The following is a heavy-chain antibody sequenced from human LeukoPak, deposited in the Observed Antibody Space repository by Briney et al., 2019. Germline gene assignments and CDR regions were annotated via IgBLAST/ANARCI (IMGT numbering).Heavy chain of an antibody. J-gene: IGHJ4*02. D-gene: IGHD1/OR15-1a*01. Sequence: GGSLRLSCAASGFTFSTYAMSWVRQIPGKGLEWVSAISGSDDGTYYADSVKGRFTISRDNSKNTLYLQMNSLRAEDTAVYYCARGTLNIPGEQGAFDYWGQGTLVTVSS. CDR2: ISGSDDGT. CDR3: ARGTLNIPGEQGAFDY. CDR1: GFTFSTYA. V-gene: IGHV3-23*01.